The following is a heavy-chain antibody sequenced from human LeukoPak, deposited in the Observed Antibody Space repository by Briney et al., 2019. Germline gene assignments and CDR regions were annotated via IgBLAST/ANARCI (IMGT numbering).Heavy chain of an antibody. Sequence: PSETLSLTCTVSGGSISSYYWSWIRQPAGKGLEWIGRIYTSGSTNYNPSLKSRVTMSVDTSKNQFSLKLSSVTAADTAVYYCARDRAAGSYYYYYMDVWGKGTTVTVSS. CDR1: GGSISSYY. V-gene: IGHV4-4*07. J-gene: IGHJ6*03. CDR3: ARDRAAGSYYYYYMDV. CDR2: IYTSGST. D-gene: IGHD6-13*01.